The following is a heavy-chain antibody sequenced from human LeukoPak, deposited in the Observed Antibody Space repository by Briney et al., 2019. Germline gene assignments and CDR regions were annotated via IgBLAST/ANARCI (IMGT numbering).Heavy chain of an antibody. CDR2: ISSDSTTI. V-gene: IGHV3-48*02. J-gene: IGHJ4*02. CDR1: GFTFSSYS. CDR3: GRGRAY. Sequence: GGSLRLSCAASGFTFSSYSMNSVRQAPGKGLEWVSYISSDSTTIYYADSVKGRFTISRDNAKNSLYLQMNSLRDEDAAVYYCGRGRAYWGQGTLVSVSS.